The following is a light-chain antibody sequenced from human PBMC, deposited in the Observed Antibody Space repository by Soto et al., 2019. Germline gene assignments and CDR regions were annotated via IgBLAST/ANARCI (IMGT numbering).Light chain of an antibody. CDR2: EVS. CDR1: SSDVGSYNL. Sequence: QAVLTQPASVSGSPGQSITISCTGTSSDVGSYNLVSWYQQHPGKAPKLMIYEVSKRPSGVSNRFSGSKSGHTASLTISWLQAEDEADYYCCSYAGSSTPLIFGTGTKLTVL. CDR3: CSYAGSSTPLI. J-gene: IGLJ1*01. V-gene: IGLV2-23*02.